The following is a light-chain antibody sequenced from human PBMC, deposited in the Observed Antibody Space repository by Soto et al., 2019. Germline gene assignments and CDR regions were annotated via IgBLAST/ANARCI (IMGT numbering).Light chain of an antibody. CDR1: SIDVGGSGF. J-gene: IGLJ1*01. Sequence: QSALTQPRSVSGSPGQSVTISCTGTSIDVGGSGFVSWYQQHPDKAPKLMIYVVTQRPSGVPDRFSGSKSGNTASLTISGLQAEDEAEYYCSSYTNINTRACVFGTGTKVTVL. V-gene: IGLV2-11*01. CDR3: SSYTNINTRACV. CDR2: VVT.